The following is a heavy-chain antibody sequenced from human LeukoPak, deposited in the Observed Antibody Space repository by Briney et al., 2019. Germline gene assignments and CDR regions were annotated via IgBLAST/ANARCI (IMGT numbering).Heavy chain of an antibody. CDR2: MNPNSGNT. V-gene: IGHV1-8*01. D-gene: IGHD2-15*01. J-gene: IGHJ6*02. CDR3: ARSRRIRLYCSGGSCPYYYYYGMDV. CDR1: GYTFTSYD. Sequence: ASVKVSCKASGYTFTSYDINWVRQATGQGLEWMGWMNPNSGNTGYAQKFQGRVTMTRNTSISTAYMELSSLRSEDTAVYYCARSRRIRLYCSGGSCPYYYYYGMDVWGQGTTVTVSS.